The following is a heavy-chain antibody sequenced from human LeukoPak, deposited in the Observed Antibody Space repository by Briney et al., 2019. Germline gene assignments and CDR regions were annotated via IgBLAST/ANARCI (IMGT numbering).Heavy chain of an antibody. J-gene: IGHJ4*02. V-gene: IGHV3-30-3*01. CDR1: GFTFNNYP. CDR3: ARRDTDNSLYFDY. Sequence: PGGSLRLSCVGSGFTFNNYPIHWVRQAPGKGLEWVAVISYDGSNKYYADSVKGRFTISRDNSKNTVFLQMNSLRTEDTAVYYCARRDTDNSLYFDYWGQGALVTVSS. CDR2: ISYDGSNK. D-gene: IGHD4-23*01.